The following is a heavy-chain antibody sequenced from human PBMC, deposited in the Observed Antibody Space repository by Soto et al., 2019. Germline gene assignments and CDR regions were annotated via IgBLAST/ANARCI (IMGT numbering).Heavy chain of an antibody. Sequence: GSLRLSCAASGLTVSNNYMSWVRQAPGKGLEWVSVIYPGGSTYYADSVKGRFTISRNSSKNTLYLQMSSLRAEDTALYYCARGYYYISWGQGTLVTVS. CDR3: ARGYYYIS. CDR1: GLTVSNNY. V-gene: IGHV3-53*01. CDR2: IYPGGST. J-gene: IGHJ5*02. D-gene: IGHD3-22*01.